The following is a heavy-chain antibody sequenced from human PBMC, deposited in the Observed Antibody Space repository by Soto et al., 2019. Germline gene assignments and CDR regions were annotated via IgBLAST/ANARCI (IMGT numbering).Heavy chain of an antibody. D-gene: IGHD1-1*01. CDR2: ISAHNGNT. CDR3: ARGRYGDS. J-gene: IGHJ4*02. CDR1: GYDFTTYG. V-gene: IGHV1-18*01. Sequence: QVHLVQSGAEVKKPGASVKVSCKGSGYDFTTYGITWVRQAPGQGLEWMAWISAHNGNTDYAQKLQGRVTVTRDTSTSTAYMELRSLSSDDTAMYYCARGRYGDSWGQGALVTVSS.